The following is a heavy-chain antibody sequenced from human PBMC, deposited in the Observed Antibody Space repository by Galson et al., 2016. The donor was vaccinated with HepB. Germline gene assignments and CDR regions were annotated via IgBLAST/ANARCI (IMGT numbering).Heavy chain of an antibody. J-gene: IGHJ6*02. CDR1: GDSVRIGQYY. D-gene: IGHD7-27*01. V-gene: IGHV4-61*01. CDR2: IYYNGNT. CDR3: SSLSLGPFSGVYHNPIYYFCGLDV. Sequence: ETLSLTCSVTGDSVRIGQYYWSWIRQPPGKEPEWIGYIYYNGNTNYNPSLKTRVSISVDMTDNVFYLRLRSVTSADSAVYYCSSLSLGPFSGVYHNPIYYFCGLDVWGPGTTVTVSS.